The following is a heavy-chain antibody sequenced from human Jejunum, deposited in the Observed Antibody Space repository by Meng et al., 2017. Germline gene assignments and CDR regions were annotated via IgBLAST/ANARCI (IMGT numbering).Heavy chain of an antibody. Sequence: QVQLVESGGRVWQPGGSLRLSCAASGFTFRNYAMHWVRQAPGKGLGWVAVISHDESNKYYADSVKGRFTISRDTSKNTLFLQMSSLRPEDTAVYYCARDGQLDNWGQGTLVTVSS. CDR2: ISHDESNK. CDR3: ARDGQLDN. CDR1: GFTFRNYA. D-gene: IGHD6-6*01. J-gene: IGHJ4*02. V-gene: IGHV3-30-3*01.